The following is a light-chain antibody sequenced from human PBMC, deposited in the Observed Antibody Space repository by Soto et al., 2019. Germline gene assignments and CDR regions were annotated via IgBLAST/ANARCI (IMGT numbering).Light chain of an antibody. CDR1: QRVSRN. CDR2: GAS. J-gene: IGKJ2*01. Sequence: EIVMTQSPATLSVSPGERATLSCRASQRVSRNLAWYQQKPDQPPRLLIYGASTRATGIPARFSGSGSETEFTLTTSGLQSEDFAVYYCQQYNNWPPYTFGQGTKLEIK. V-gene: IGKV3-15*01. CDR3: QQYNNWPPYT.